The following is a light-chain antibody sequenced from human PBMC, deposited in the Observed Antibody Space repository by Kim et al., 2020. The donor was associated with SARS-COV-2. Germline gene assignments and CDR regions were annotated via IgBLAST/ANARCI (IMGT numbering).Light chain of an antibody. CDR1: QSNSMW. CDR2: KAS. V-gene: IGKV1-5*03. CDR3: QQYDNY. Sequence: STLSASGGDRVIITCRASQSNSMWLAWYQQKPGKAPKFLISKASSLESGVPSRFGGSGSGTEFTLTISSLQPDDFATYYCQQYDNYFGQGTKLEI. J-gene: IGKJ2*01.